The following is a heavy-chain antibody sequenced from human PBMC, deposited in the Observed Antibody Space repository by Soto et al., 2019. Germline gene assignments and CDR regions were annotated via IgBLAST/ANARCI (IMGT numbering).Heavy chain of an antibody. Sequence: GASVQVSCKASGFTFTSSAMQWVRQARGQRLEWIGWIVVGSGNTNYAQKFQERVTITRDMSTSTAYMELSSLRSEDTAVYYCAAGGWYDFWSGYLWGQGTLVTVSS. CDR3: AAGGWYDFWSGYL. CDR1: GFTFTSSA. CDR2: IVVGSGNT. J-gene: IGHJ5*02. D-gene: IGHD3-3*01. V-gene: IGHV1-58*02.